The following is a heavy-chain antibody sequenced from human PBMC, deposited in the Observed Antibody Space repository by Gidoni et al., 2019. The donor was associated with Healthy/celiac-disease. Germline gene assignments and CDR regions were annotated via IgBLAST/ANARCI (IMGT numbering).Heavy chain of an antibody. V-gene: IGHV1-46*01. J-gene: IGHJ3*02. CDR3: ARVQRLGTMVRGVIFADAFDI. CDR2: INPSGGST. CDR1: GYTFTSYY. D-gene: IGHD3-10*01. Sequence: QVQLVQSGAEVKKPGASVKVSCKASGYTFTSYYMHWVRQAPGQGLEWMGIINPSGGSTSYAQKFQGRVTMTRDTSTSTVYMELSSLRSEDTAVYYCARVQRLGTMVRGVIFADAFDIWGQGTMVTVSS.